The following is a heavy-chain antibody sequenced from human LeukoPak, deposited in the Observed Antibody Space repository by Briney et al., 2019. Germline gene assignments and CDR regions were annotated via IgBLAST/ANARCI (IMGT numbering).Heavy chain of an antibody. J-gene: IGHJ4*02. V-gene: IGHV1-2*06. CDR1: GYAFTGYY. CDR2: INPNSGGT. D-gene: IGHD1-26*01. Sequence: GASVKVSCKASGYAFTGYYMHWVRQAPGQGLEWMGRINPNSGGTNYAQKFQGRVTMTRDTSISTAYMELSRLRSDDTAVYYCARALVGATGFDYWGQGTLVTVSS. CDR3: ARALVGATGFDY.